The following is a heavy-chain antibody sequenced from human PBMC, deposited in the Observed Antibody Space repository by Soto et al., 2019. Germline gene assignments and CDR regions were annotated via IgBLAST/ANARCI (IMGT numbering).Heavy chain of an antibody. D-gene: IGHD5-12*01. V-gene: IGHV6-1*01. CDR1: GDSVSSNSAA. J-gene: IGHJ6*02. Sequence: SQTLSLTCAISGDSVSSNSAAWNWIRQSPSRGLKWLGRTYYRSKWYNDYAVSVKSRITINPDTSKNQFSLQLNSVTPEDTAVYYCARGSRIVATHRYYYYGMDVWGQGTTVTVSS. CDR3: ARGSRIVATHRYYYYGMDV. CDR2: TYYRSKWYN.